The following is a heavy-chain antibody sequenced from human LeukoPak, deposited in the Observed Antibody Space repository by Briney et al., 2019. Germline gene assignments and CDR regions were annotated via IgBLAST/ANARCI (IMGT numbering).Heavy chain of an antibody. CDR3: ARDWDPLSGWYYYYGMDV. J-gene: IGHJ6*02. V-gene: IGHV3-NL1*01. Sequence: GGSLRLFCAASGFTFSSYGMHWVRQAPGKGLEWVSVIYSGGSTYYADSVKGRFTISRDNSKNTLYLQMNSLRAEDTAVYYCARDWDPLSGWYYYYGMDVWGQGTTVTVSS. CDR2: IYSGGST. CDR1: GFTFSSYG. D-gene: IGHD6-19*01.